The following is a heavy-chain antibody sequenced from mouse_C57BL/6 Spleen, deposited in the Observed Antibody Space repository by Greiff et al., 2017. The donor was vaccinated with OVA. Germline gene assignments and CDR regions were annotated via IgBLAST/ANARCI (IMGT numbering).Heavy chain of an antibody. V-gene: IGHV1-18*01. CDR2: INPNNGGT. CDR3: ARKAYYSYYLDY. CDR1: GYTFTDYN. J-gene: IGHJ2*01. Sequence: VQLQQSGPELVKPGASVKIPCKASGYTFTDYNMDWVKQSHGKSLEWIGDINPNNGGTIYNQKFKGKATLTVDKSSSTAYMELRSLTSEDTAVYYCARKAYYSYYLDYWGQGTTLTVSS. D-gene: IGHD2-12*01.